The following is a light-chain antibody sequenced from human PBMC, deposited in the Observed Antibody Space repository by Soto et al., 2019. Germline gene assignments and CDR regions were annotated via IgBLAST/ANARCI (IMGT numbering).Light chain of an antibody. Sequence: QSVLTQPPSASGSPGQSVTISCTGTSSDVGGYNYVSWYQQYPGKAPKVMIYEVSKRPSGVPDRFSGSKSGNTASLTVSGLQAEDEADYYCSSYAGSNNFVLFGGGTKLTVL. CDR3: SSYAGSNNFVL. J-gene: IGLJ2*01. CDR2: EVS. CDR1: SSDVGGYNY. V-gene: IGLV2-8*01.